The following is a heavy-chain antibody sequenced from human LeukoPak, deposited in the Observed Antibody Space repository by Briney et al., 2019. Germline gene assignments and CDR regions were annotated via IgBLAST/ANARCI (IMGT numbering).Heavy chain of an antibody. CDR3: ARADSSGYYFGY. CDR2: IYYSGST. CDR1: GGSISSYY. D-gene: IGHD3-22*01. J-gene: IGHJ4*02. V-gene: IGHV4-59*01. Sequence: SETLSLTCTVSGGSISSYYWSWIRQPPGKGLGWIGYIYYSGSTNYNPSLKSRVTISVDTSKNQFSLKLSSVTAADTAVYYCARADSSGYYFGYWGQGTLVTVSS.